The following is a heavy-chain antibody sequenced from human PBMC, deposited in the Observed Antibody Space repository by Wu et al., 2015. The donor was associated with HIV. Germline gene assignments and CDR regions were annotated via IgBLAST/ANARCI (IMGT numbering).Heavy chain of an antibody. Sequence: QVQLVQSGAEVKKPGASVKVSCKASGYTFTGYYMHWVRQAPGQGLEWMGWINPNSGGTNYAQKFQGRVTMTRDTSISTAYMELSRLRSDDTAVYYCARVDYYGSGSYSYGMDVWGQGTTVTVSS. J-gene: IGHJ6*02. CDR3: ARVDYYGSGSYSYGMDV. CDR2: INPNSGGT. V-gene: IGHV1-2*02. CDR1: GYTFTGYY. D-gene: IGHD3-10*01.